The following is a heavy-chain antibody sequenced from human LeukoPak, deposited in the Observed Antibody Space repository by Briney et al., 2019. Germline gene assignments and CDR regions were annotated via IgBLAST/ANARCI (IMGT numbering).Heavy chain of an antibody. J-gene: IGHJ6*02. CDR1: GFTFSPYG. Sequence: GRSLRLSCAASGFTFSPYGMHWVRQAPGKGLEWVALISYDGNDKYYADSVKGRFTISRDSSKNTLFLQMNSLRAEDTAVYFCAKDQYSRYYGMDVWGQGTTVTVSS. V-gene: IGHV3-30*18. CDR2: ISYDGNDK. CDR3: AKDQYSRYYGMDV. D-gene: IGHD4-11*01.